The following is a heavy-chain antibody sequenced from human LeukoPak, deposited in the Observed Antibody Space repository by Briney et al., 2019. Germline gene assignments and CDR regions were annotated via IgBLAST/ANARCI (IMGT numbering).Heavy chain of an antibody. CDR2: INSDGSST. D-gene: IGHD4-11*01. J-gene: IGHJ5*02. V-gene: IGHV3-74*01. CDR3: ASLGDYSNAHWFDP. CDR1: GFTFSSYW. Sequence: GSLRLSCAASGFTFSSYWMHWVRQAPGKGLVWVSRINSDGSSTNYADSVKGRFTISRDNAKNTLFLQMNSLRAEDTAVYYCASLGDYSNAHWFDPWGQGTLVTVSS.